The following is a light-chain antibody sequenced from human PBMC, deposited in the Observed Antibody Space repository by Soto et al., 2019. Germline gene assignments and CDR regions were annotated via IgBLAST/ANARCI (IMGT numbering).Light chain of an antibody. J-gene: IGLJ1*01. CDR2: DVS. Sequence: QSALTQPASVSGSPGQSITISCTGTSSDVGVYNYVSWYQQHPGKAPKLMIYDVSNRPSGVSNRFSGSKSGNTAALTISGLQAEDEDDYYCSSYTTSATLDVFGTGTKLTVL. CDR3: SSYTTSATLDV. V-gene: IGLV2-14*01. CDR1: SSDVGVYNY.